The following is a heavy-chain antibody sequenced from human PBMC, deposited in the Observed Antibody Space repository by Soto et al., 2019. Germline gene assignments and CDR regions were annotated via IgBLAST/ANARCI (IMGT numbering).Heavy chain of an antibody. CDR2: IYYSGST. J-gene: IGHJ4*02. Sequence: PSETLSLTCTVSGGSISSYYWSWIRQPPGKGLEWIGYIYYSGSTNYNPSLKSRVTISVDTSKNQFSLKLSSVTAADTAVYYCARGRGIQLWSPAYYFDYWGQGTLVTVSS. CDR1: GGSISSYY. CDR3: ARGRGIQLWSPAYYFDY. V-gene: IGHV4-59*01. D-gene: IGHD5-18*01.